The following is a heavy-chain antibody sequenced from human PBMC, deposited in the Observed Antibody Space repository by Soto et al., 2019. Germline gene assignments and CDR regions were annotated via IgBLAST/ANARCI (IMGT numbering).Heavy chain of an antibody. CDR1: GFTFSDYY. CDR3: ARDRGGSYPFDY. V-gene: IGHV3-11*06. J-gene: IGHJ4*02. D-gene: IGHD1-26*01. Sequence: GGSLRLSCAASGFTFSDYYMSWIRQAPGKGLEWVSYISSSSSYTNYADSVKGRFTISRDNAKNSLYLQMNSLRAEDTAVYYCARDRGGSYPFDYWGQGTLVTVSS. CDR2: ISSSSSYT.